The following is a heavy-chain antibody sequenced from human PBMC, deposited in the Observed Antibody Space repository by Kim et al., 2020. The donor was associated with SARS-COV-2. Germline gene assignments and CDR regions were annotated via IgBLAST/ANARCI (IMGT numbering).Heavy chain of an antibody. Sequence: GGSLRLSCAASGFTFSDYAMSWVRQAPGKGLEWVSVIYSDGSATYYADSVKGRFTISRDNSKNTLYLQMNSLRAEDTAVYYCAKHSYFSGSYFDYWGQGALAT. V-gene: IGHV3-23*03. D-gene: IGHD1-26*01. CDR3: AKHSYFSGSYFDY. CDR2: IYSDGSAT. J-gene: IGHJ4*02. CDR1: GFTFSDYA.